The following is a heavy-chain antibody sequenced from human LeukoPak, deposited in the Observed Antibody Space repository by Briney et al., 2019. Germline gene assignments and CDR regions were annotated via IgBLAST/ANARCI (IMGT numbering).Heavy chain of an antibody. D-gene: IGHD1-7*01. Sequence: GGSLRLSCAASELTSSTSWMSWVRQAPGKGLEWVANIKQDGSEKYYVDSAKGRFTISRDDAKNSLYLQMNSLRAEDTAVYYCATSRTFDYWGQGTLVTVSS. CDR1: ELTSSTSW. CDR2: IKQDGSEK. J-gene: IGHJ4*02. V-gene: IGHV3-7*01. CDR3: ATSRTFDY.